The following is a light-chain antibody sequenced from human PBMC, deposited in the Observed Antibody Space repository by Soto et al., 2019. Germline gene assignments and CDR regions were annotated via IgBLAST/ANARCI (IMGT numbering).Light chain of an antibody. V-gene: IGKV1-39*01. CDR3: QQSYTTPRT. CDR1: QSISSC. J-gene: IGKJ1*01. CDR2: AAS. Sequence: DIEMTQSPSSLSASVGDRVTITCRASQSISSCLNWYQQKPGNAPNLLIYAASTLQSGVPSRFSAYGSETDFTLTISNLQAEDFATYYCQQSYTTPRTFGQGTRWIS.